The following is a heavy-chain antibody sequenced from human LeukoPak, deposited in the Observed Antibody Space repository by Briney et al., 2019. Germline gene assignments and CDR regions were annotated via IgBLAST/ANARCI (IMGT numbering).Heavy chain of an antibody. CDR2: ISSSGSTI. J-gene: IGHJ4*02. D-gene: IGHD5-24*01. Sequence: PGGSLRLSCAASGFTFSSYEMHWVRQAPGKGLKWVSYISSSGSTIYYADSVKGRFNISRDNAKNSLYLQMNSLRAEDTAVYYCARGSGRWLQMGGFDYWGQGTLVTVSS. V-gene: IGHV3-48*03. CDR1: GFTFSSYE. CDR3: ARGSGRWLQMGGFDY.